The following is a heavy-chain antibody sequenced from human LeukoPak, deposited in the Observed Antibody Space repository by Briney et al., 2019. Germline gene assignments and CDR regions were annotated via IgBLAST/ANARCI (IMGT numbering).Heavy chain of an antibody. Sequence: LSLTCTVSGGSISSYYWSWIRQAPGKGLEWVSYISSSSSYTNYADSVKGRFTISRDNAKNSLYLQMNSLRAEDTAVYYCARGGYYGGNSFDYWGQGTLVTVSS. J-gene: IGHJ4*02. CDR1: GGSISSYY. CDR2: ISSSSSYT. V-gene: IGHV3-11*05. D-gene: IGHD4-23*01. CDR3: ARGGYYGGNSFDY.